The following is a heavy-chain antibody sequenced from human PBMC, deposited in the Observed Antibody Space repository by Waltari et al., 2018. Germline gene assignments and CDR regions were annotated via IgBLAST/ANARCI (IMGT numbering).Heavy chain of an antibody. CDR2: IIPILGTA. CDR1: GGTFSSYA. V-gene: IGHV1-69*10. CDR3: ARGSRFGVLVSHCDY. Sequence: QVQLVQSGAEVKKPGSSVKVSCKASGGTFSSYAISWVRQAPGQGLEWMGGIIPILGTANYAQKFQGRVTMTRDTSISTAYMELSRLRSDDTAVYYCARGSRFGVLVSHCDYWGQGTLVTVSS. J-gene: IGHJ4*02. D-gene: IGHD2-8*02.